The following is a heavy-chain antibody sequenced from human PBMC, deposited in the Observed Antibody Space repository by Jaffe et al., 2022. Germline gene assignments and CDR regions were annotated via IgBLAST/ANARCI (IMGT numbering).Heavy chain of an antibody. D-gene: IGHD3-16*01. CDR3: AKGGRVMSYQLWAPFDY. CDR1: GFTFDDYA. CDR2: ISWDGGST. Sequence: EVQLVESGGVVVQPGGSLRLSCAASGFTFDDYAMHWVRQVPGKGLEWVCVISWDGGSTYYEDSVKGRFTISRDNSKNSLYLQMNSLRAEDSALYYCAKGGRVMSYQLWAPFDYWGQGTLVTVSS. J-gene: IGHJ4*02. V-gene: IGHV3-43D*04.